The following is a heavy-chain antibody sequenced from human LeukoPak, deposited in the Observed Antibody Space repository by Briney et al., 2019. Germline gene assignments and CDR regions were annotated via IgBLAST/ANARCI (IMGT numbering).Heavy chain of an antibody. J-gene: IGHJ6*03. CDR2: INPSGGST. D-gene: IGHD2-2*01. CDR1: GYTFTSYY. V-gene: IGHV1-46*01. Sequence: EASVKVSCKASGYTFTSYYMHWVRQAPGQGLEWMGIINPSGGSTSYAQKFQGRVTMTRDMSTSTVYMELSSLRSEDTAVYYCARVGYCSSTSCRPKPSYYYVDVWGKGTTVTVSS. CDR3: ARVGYCSSTSCRPKPSYYYVDV.